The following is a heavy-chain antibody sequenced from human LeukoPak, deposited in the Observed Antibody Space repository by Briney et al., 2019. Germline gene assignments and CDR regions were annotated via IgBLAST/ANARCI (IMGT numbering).Heavy chain of an antibody. CDR3: AKYGPEIDDYGDYRFAFDI. CDR1: GFTFSSYA. V-gene: IGHV3-23*01. J-gene: IGHJ3*02. CDR2: ISGSGSST. D-gene: IGHD4-17*01. Sequence: PGGSLRLSCAASGFTFSSYAMSWVRQAPGKGLEWGSAISGSGSSTYYADSVKGRFTISRDNSKNTLYLQMNSLRAEDTAVYYCAKYGPEIDDYGDYRFAFDIWGQGTRVTVSS.